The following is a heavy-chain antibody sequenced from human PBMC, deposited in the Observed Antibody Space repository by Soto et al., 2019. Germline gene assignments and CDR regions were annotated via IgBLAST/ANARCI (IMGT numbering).Heavy chain of an antibody. D-gene: IGHD3-9*01. CDR2: INPSGGST. V-gene: IGHV1-46*03. CDR1: GYTFTSYY. Sequence: GASVKVSCKASGYTFTSYYMHWVRQAPGQGLEWMGIINPSGGSTSYAQKFQGRVTMTRDTSTSTVYMELSSLRSEDTAVYYCARGIYNRNYDILTGPPPPYYYYGMDVWGQGTTVTVSS. CDR3: ARGIYNRNYDILTGPPPPYYYYGMDV. J-gene: IGHJ6*02.